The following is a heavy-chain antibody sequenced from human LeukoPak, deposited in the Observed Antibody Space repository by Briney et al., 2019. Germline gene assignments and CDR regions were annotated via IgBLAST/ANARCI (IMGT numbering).Heavy chain of an antibody. D-gene: IGHD6-13*01. V-gene: IGHV3-21*01. CDR1: GFTFSSYS. J-gene: IGHJ4*02. CDR2: ISSSSSYI. Sequence: GGSLRLSCAASGFTFSSYSMNWVRQAPGKGLEWVSSISSSSSYIYYADSVKGRFTISRDNAKNSLYLQLNSLRAEDTAVYYCAKELGSSWYNYFDYWGQGTLVTVSS. CDR3: AKELGSSWYNYFDY.